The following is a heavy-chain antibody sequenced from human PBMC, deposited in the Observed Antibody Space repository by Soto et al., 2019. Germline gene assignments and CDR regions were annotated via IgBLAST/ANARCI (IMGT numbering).Heavy chain of an antibody. CDR3: AYRPSLDWGHFDS. CDR2: IYWDDDK. Sequence: QITLKESGPTLVKPTQTLTLTCTFSGFSLSTTGVGVGWIRQPPGKALECLALIYWDDDKRYSPSLTNRLTITKDTSKNQVVLTMTTMHPVDTGTYFCAYRPSLDWGHFDSWGQGTLVTVSS. CDR1: GFSLSTTGVG. J-gene: IGHJ4*02. D-gene: IGHD7-27*01. V-gene: IGHV2-5*02.